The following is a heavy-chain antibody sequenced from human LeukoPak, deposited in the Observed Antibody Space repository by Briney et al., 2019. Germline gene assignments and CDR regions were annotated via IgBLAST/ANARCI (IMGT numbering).Heavy chain of an antibody. D-gene: IGHD3-3*01. Sequence: SQTLSLTCTVSGGSISSGSYYWSWIRQPAGKGLEWIGRIYTSGSTNYNPSLKSRVTISVDTSKNQFSLKLSSVTAADTAVYYCARDRGPQVGNFWSGYLKYYYYYMDVWGKGTTVTVSS. CDR3: ARDRGPQVGNFWSGYLKYYYYYMDV. CDR1: GGSISSGSYY. J-gene: IGHJ6*03. V-gene: IGHV4-61*02. CDR2: IYTSGST.